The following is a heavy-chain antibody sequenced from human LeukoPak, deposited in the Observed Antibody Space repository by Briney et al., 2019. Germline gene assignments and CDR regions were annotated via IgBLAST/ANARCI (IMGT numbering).Heavy chain of an antibody. CDR2: IRYDGSNK. J-gene: IGHJ6*03. CDR1: GFTFSSYG. Sequence: PGGSLRLSCAASGFTFSSYGMHWVRQAPGKGLEWVAFIRYDGSNKYYADSVKGRFTISRDNSKNTLYLQMNSLRAEDTAVYYCAKDLAPRYYYMDVWGKGTTVTVSS. V-gene: IGHV3-30*02. CDR3: AKDLAPRYYYMDV.